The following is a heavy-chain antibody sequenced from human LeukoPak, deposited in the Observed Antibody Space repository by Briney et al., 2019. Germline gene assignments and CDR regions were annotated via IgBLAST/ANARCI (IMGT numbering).Heavy chain of an antibody. V-gene: IGHV3-23*01. CDR3: AKESPSMYYYDSSGYFDY. Sequence: GGSLRLSCAASGFTFSSYAMSWVRQAPGKGLEWVSAISGSGGSTYYADSVKGRFTISIDNSKNTLYLQMNSLRAEDTVVYYCAKESPSMYYYDSSGYFDYWGQGTLVTVSS. CDR1: GFTFSSYA. CDR2: ISGSGGST. D-gene: IGHD3-22*01. J-gene: IGHJ4*02.